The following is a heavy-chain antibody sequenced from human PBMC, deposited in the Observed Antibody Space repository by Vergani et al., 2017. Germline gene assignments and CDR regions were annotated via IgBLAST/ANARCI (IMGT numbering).Heavy chain of an antibody. CDR2: IFYTGTS. D-gene: IGHD5-18*01. J-gene: IGHJ4*02. V-gene: IGHV4-34*02. CDR1: GDSLRGHY. CDR3: ARQFWGGGGYRFDH. Sequence: QVQLRQWGAGLVKPSETLSLTCGIYGDSLRGHYWSWIRQSPGKGLEWIGSIFYTGTSYYNPSLESRATNSVDTSKNQFSLKLKSVTAADTAVYYCARQFWGGGGYRFDHWGQGTLVTVSS.